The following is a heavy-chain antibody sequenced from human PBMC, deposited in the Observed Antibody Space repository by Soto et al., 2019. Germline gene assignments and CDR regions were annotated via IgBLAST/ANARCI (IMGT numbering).Heavy chain of an antibody. J-gene: IGHJ6*02. CDR2: INCSGDRT. V-gene: IGHV1-46*02. CDR3: SRVPLGYDYAEV. CDR1: GYTFNAFY. Sequence: GASVKVSCKAFGYTFNAFYMHWVQQAPGQELEWRGVINCSGDRTGYGQKFQGRDTMTKYTSTSTVYMQLSSLSSEHTPVDYFSRVPLGYDYAEVWGQGTTVTVS. D-gene: IGHD4-17*01.